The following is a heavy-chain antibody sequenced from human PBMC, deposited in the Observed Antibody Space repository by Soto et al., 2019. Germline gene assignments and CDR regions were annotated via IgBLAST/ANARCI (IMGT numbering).Heavy chain of an antibody. V-gene: IGHV3-23*01. D-gene: IGHD3-16*01. J-gene: IGHJ4*02. CDR2: IRRSEYTT. CDR1: GFSLSSYA. Sequence: QPGGSLRLSCAASGFSLSSYAMGWVRQAPGKGLEWVSGIRRSEYTTFYADSVKGRFTISRDDSKNTLSLQMTSLRAEDTAVYYCAKLPVWRSEYVSYWGQGTLVTVSS. CDR3: AKLPVWRSEYVSY.